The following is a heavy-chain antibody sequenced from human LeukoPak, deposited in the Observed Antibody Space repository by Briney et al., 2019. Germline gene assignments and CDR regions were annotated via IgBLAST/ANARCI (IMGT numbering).Heavy chain of an antibody. D-gene: IGHD3-9*01. V-gene: IGHV4-4*07. CDR3: ARDPYYDILTGYLIRGTFDI. J-gene: IGHJ3*02. CDR2: MYTSGTT. CDR1: GYSISSGYY. Sequence: PSETLSLTCTVSGYSISSGYYWSWIRQSAGKGLEWIGRMYTSGTTDYNPSLKSRVTMSVDTSKNQFSLKLNSVTAADTAVYYCARDPYYDILTGYLIRGTFDIWGLGTMVTVSS.